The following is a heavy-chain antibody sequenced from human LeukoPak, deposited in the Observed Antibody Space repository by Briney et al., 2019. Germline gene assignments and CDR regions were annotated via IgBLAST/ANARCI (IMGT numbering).Heavy chain of an antibody. CDR3: ARGVVIAPQTFDY. CDR1: GESISGFY. V-gene: IGHV4-59*01. D-gene: IGHD2-21*01. J-gene: IGHJ4*02. CDR2: IYYSGST. Sequence: SETLSLTCTVSGESISGFYWTWIRQPPGKGLEWIGYIYYSGSTNYNPSLKSRVTISVDASKNQFSLKLSSVTAADTAVYYCARGVVIAPQTFDYWGQGTLVTVSS.